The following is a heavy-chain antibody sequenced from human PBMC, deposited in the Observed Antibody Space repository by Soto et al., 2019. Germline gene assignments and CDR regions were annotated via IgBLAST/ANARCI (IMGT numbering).Heavy chain of an antibody. CDR3: ASSGEFITIFSFNSYGMDV. CDR1: GFTFSSYA. D-gene: IGHD3-3*01. CDR2: ISYDGSNK. V-gene: IGHV3-30-3*01. J-gene: IGHJ6*02. Sequence: PGGSLRLSCAASGFTFSSYAMHWVRQAPGKGLEWVAVISYDGSNKYYADSVKGRFTISRDNSKNTLYLQMNNLRAEDTAVYYCASSGEFITIFSFNSYGMDVWGQGTTVTVSS.